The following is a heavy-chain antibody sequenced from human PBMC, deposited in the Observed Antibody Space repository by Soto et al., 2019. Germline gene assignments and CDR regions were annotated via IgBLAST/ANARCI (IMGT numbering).Heavy chain of an antibody. J-gene: IGHJ4*02. V-gene: IGHV3-11*01. CDR3: ARVRTIFGVVIQIFDY. D-gene: IGHD3-3*01. CDR2: ISSSGSTI. CDR1: GFTFSDYY. Sequence: GGSLRLSCAASGFTFSDYYMSWIRQAPGKGLEWVSYISSSGSTIYYADSVKGRFTISRDNAKNALYLQMNSLRAEDTAVYYCARVRTIFGVVIQIFDYWGQGTLVTVSS.